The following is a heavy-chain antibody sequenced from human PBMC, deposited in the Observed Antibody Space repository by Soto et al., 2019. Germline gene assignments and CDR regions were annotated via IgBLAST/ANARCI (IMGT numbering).Heavy chain of an antibody. CDR3: ARDRPARASGYPLSPPYYYYVMDV. J-gene: IGHJ6*02. CDR2: IYYSGST. Sequence: LSLTCTVSGGSISSYCWSWIRQPPGKGMEWIGYIYYSGSTNYNPSLKSRVTISVDTSKNQFSLKLSSVTAADTAVYYCARDRPARASGYPLSPPYYYYVMDVWGQGTTVTV. D-gene: IGHD5-12*01. V-gene: IGHV4-59*01. CDR1: GGSISSYC.